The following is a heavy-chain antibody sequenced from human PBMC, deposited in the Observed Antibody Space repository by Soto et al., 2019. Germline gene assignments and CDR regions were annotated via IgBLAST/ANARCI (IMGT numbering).Heavy chain of an antibody. J-gene: IGHJ6*02. D-gene: IGHD3-10*01. CDR3: ARELVLGSLSVYYYHGMDV. CDR2: ILYDGSNK. CDR1: GFSFRSYA. Sequence: QVQLVESGGGVVQPGRSLRLSCAASGFSFRSYAMHWVRQAPGKGLEWVAVILYDGSNKHFADSVKGRFTVSRDNSKNTLYLQMNSLRAEDTAVYYCARELVLGSLSVYYYHGMDVWGQGTTVTVSS. V-gene: IGHV3-33*01.